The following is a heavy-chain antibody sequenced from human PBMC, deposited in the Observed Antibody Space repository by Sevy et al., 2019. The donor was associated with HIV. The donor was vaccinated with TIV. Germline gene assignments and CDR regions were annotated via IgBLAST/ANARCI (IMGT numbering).Heavy chain of an antibody. V-gene: IGHV1-8*01. CDR1: GYTFTSYD. CDR2: MNPNSGNT. CDR3: AGVWGFGGSDFDY. Sequence: ASVKVSCKASGYTFTSYDINWVRQATGQGLEWMGWMNPNSGNTGYAQKFQGRVTMNRNTSISTAYMELRSLRSEDTAVYDCAGVWGFGGSDFDYWGQGTLVTVSS. D-gene: IGHD3-10*01. J-gene: IGHJ4*02.